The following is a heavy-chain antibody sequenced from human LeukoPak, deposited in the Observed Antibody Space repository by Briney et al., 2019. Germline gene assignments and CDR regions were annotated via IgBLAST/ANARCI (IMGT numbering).Heavy chain of an antibody. V-gene: IGHV1-2*02. CDR1: GYTFTDYY. CDR3: ARRGPPLDLDY. J-gene: IGHJ4*02. Sequence: ASVKVSCKASGYTFTDYYMYWVRQAPGQGLEWMGWINPNIGATNYAQKFQGRVTMTRDTSISTAYMELSSLRSDDTAVYYCARRGPPLDLDYWGQGTLVTVSS. CDR2: INPNIGAT.